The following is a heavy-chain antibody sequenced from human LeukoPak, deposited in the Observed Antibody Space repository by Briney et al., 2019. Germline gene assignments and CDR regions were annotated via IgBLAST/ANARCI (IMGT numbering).Heavy chain of an antibody. Sequence: SETLSLTCAVYGGSFSGYYWSWIRQPPGKGLEWIGYIYHSGSTYYNPSLKSRVTISVDRSKNQFSLKLSSVTAADTAVYYCARDLSGFDYWGQGTLVTVSS. D-gene: IGHD3-3*01. J-gene: IGHJ4*02. CDR1: GGSFSGYY. CDR3: ARDLSGFDY. CDR2: IYHSGST. V-gene: IGHV4-34*01.